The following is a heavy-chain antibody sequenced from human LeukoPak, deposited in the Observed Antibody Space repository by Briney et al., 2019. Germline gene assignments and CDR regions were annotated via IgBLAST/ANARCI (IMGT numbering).Heavy chain of an antibody. CDR2: INHSGST. CDR1: GGSFSGYY. J-gene: IGHJ6*02. CDR3: ARGRARYGMDV. V-gene: IGHV4-34*01. Sequence: SETLSLTCAVYGGSFSGYYWNWIRQPAGKGLEWIGEINHSGSTNYNPSLKSRVTISVDTSKNQFSLKLSSVTAADTALYYCARGRARYGMDVWGQGTTVTVSS.